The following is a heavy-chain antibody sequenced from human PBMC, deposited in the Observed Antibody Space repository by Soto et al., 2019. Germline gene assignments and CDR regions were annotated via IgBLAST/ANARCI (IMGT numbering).Heavy chain of an antibody. CDR1: GYTFTAYA. CDR2: IKPANGNT. D-gene: IGHD3-16*02. Sequence: QVQLAQSGAEERKPGASVKVSCEATGYTFTAYAMHWVRQAPGQRLEWMGWIKPANGNTKYSQKFQGRLTITIDTSANTMYMELSSLTSEDTAMYYCTRSAISPYGGLIGPFDYWGQGNLVPVSS. V-gene: IGHV1-3*05. CDR3: TRSAISPYGGLIGPFDY. J-gene: IGHJ4*02.